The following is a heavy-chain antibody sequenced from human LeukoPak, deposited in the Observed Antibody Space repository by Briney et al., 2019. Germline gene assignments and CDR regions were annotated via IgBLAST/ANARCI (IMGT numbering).Heavy chain of an antibody. CDR1: GFTFSSYA. Sequence: PRGSRRLSCAASGFTFSSYAMHWVRQAPGKGLEWVAVILYDGTNKFYADSVKGRFTISRDNSKNTLYLQMNSLRAEDTAVYNCAKGWFGFGVIDYWGQGTPVTVSS. J-gene: IGHJ4*02. V-gene: IGHV3-30*18. CDR3: AKGWFGFGVIDY. CDR2: ILYDGTNK. D-gene: IGHD3-10*01.